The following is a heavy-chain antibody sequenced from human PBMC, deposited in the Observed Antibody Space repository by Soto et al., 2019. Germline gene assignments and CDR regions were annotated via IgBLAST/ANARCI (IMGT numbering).Heavy chain of an antibody. CDR3: AKDLGDSSADDGAHY. D-gene: IGHD6-25*01. V-gene: IGHV3-30*18. Sequence: QVQLVESGGGVVQPGRSLRLSCAASGFTFSTYDMHWVRQAPGKGLEWVAVISSDGSNEYYADSVKGRFTISRDNSKNTLYVQMNSLRAEDTAVYYCAKDLGDSSADDGAHYWGQGTLVTVSS. CDR1: GFTFSTYD. CDR2: ISSDGSNE. J-gene: IGHJ4*02.